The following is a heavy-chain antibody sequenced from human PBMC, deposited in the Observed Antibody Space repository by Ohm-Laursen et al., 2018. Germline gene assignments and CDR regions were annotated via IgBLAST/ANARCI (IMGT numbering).Heavy chain of an antibody. CDR1: GYSISSGYY. CDR3: AREGNWNDGNFDY. J-gene: IGHJ4*02. D-gene: IGHD1-1*01. Sequence: TLSLTCAVSGYSISSGYYWGWIRQPPGKGLEWIGEINHSGSTNYNPSLKSRVTISIDTFKNKFSLKLNSVTAADTAVYYCAREGNWNDGNFDYWGQGTLVTVSS. V-gene: IGHV4-38-2*02. CDR2: INHSGST.